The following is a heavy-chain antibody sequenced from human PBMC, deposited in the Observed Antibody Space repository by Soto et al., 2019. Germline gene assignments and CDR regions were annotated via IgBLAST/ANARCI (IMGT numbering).Heavy chain of an antibody. CDR1: GITFSGYG. CDR2: IWYDGSNK. CDR3: ARLPLGFESLAPYYYFGMDV. Sequence: QVQLVESGGGVVQPGRSLRLSCVASGITFSGYGMHWVRQAPGKGLEWVALIWYDGSNKYYADSVKGRFTISRDNSKNTLYLQMNSLTAGDTAVYYCARLPLGFESLAPYYYFGMDVWGQGTTVTVSS. D-gene: IGHD1-26*01. J-gene: IGHJ6*02. V-gene: IGHV3-33*01.